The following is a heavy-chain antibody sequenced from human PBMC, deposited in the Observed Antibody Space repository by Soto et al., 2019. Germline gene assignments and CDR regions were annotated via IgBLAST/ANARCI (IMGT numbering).Heavy chain of an antibody. Sequence: GQLVQSGAEVKGPGASVRVSCKTSGYTFGDFYIHWVRQAPGQGLEWMGWMNPDSGVTDLAQKFRGRVTMASDTSTHTAYMALDRLSSEDTGVYYCARGGSKVTESYFDIWGQGTLVTVSS. CDR3: ARGGSKVTESYFDI. J-gene: IGHJ4*02. CDR1: GYTFGDFY. CDR2: MNPDSGVT. V-gene: IGHV1-2*02. D-gene: IGHD2-21*02.